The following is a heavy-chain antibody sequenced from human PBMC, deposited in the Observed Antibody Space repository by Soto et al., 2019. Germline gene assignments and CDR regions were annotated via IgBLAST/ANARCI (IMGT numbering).Heavy chain of an antibody. V-gene: IGHV3-48*02. D-gene: IGHD6-6*01. CDR2: ISSSSSTI. CDR1: GFTFSSYS. CDR3: ARPEYSSSSYGMDV. Sequence: PGGSLRLSRAASGFTFSSYSMNWVRQAPGKGLEWVSYISSSSSTIYYADSVKGRFTISRDNAKNSLYLQMNSLRDEDTAVYYWARPEYSSSSYGMDVWGQGTTVTVS. J-gene: IGHJ6*02.